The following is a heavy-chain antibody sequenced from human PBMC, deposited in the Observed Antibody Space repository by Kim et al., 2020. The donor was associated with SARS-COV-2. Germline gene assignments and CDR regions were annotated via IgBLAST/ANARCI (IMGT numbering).Heavy chain of an antibody. D-gene: IGHD3-9*01. CDR3: AKPRGYFDPYYFDH. V-gene: IGHV3-23*03. J-gene: IGHJ4*02. CDR1: GFTFSSYA. CDR2: IYSGSGST. Sequence: GGSLRLSCAASGFTFSSYAMNWVRQAPGKGLEWVSVIYSGSGSTFYADSVKGRFTISSDNSKNTLYLQKNSLRADDTAIYYFAKPRGYFDPYYFDHWGQ.